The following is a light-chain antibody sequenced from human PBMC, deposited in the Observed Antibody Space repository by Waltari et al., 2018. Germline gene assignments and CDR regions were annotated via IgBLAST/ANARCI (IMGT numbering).Light chain of an antibody. CDR1: STNIGAGHA. V-gene: IGLV1-40*01. CDR2: GNN. Sequence: QSVLTQPPSVSGAPGQRVTISCTGSSTNIGAGHAVPWYQAFPGAAPKLLIYGNNNRPSGVPDRFSGSKSGTSASLAITGLQAEDEAHYYCQSFDTSLSGGVVFGGGTKVTVL. J-gene: IGLJ2*01. CDR3: QSFDTSLSGGVV.